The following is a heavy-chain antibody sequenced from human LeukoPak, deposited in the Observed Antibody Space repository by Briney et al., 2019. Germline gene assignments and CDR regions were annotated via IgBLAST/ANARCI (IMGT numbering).Heavy chain of an antibody. CDR2: ITPVINTA. J-gene: IGHJ5*02. Sequence: SVKVSCKTSGGTFLSHTFSWVRQAPGQGLEWMGKITPVINTANYAQTFQGRVSIYADKSTTTVYMDLSGLRPDDTAVYYCARVNLRGSNYDWFDPWGQGTLVTVAS. CDR1: GGTFLSHT. CDR3: ARVNLRGSNYDWFDP. V-gene: IGHV1-69*08. D-gene: IGHD4-4*01.